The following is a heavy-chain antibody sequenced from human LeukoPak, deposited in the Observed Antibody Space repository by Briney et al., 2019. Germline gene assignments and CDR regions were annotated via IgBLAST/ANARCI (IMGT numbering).Heavy chain of an antibody. CDR1: GGSFSGYY. Sequence: SETLSLTCAVYGGSFSGYYWGWVRQPPGKGLAWIGEINKSGNTEHNPSVKGRVTISLDASKNQFSLKLSSVTAADTAVYYCARGYGSGSYYKYWGQGTLVTVSS. CDR3: ARGYGSGSYYKY. D-gene: IGHD3-10*01. V-gene: IGHV4-34*01. J-gene: IGHJ4*02. CDR2: INKSGNT.